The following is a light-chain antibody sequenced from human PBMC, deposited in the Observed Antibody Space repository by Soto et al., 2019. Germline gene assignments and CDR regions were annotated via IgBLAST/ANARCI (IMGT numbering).Light chain of an antibody. V-gene: IGKV1-39*01. CDR2: AAS. CDR1: QSISNS. J-gene: IGKJ5*01. Sequence: DIQMTQSPSSLSASLGDRVTITFLASQSISNSLNWYQQKPGRAPKLLIYAASSLQSGVPSRFSGSGSGTDFILTISSLQPEDFATYYCQQSYSTPRDFGQGTRLEIK. CDR3: QQSYSTPRD.